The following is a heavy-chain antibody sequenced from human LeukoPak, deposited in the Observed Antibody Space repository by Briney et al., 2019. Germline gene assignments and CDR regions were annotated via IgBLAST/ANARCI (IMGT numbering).Heavy chain of an antibody. CDR1: GFTFSTYA. CDR3: ARDFGSGTPGWFDP. CDR2: ISNDGSNK. J-gene: IGHJ5*02. Sequence: GGSLRLSCAASGFTFSTYAMHWVRQAPGKGLEWVAVISNDGSNKYYADSAKGRFTISRDNSKNTLYLQMNSLRPEDTAVYYCARDFGSGTPGWFDPWGQGTLVTVSS. V-gene: IGHV3-30*04. D-gene: IGHD3-10*01.